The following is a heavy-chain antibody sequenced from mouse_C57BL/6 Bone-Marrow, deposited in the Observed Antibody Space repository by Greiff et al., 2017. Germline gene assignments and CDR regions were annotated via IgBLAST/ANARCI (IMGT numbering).Heavy chain of an antibody. CDR3: ARRGTFAY. V-gene: IGHV5-6*02. CDR2: ISSGGSYT. CDR1: GFTFSSYG. Sequence: EVMLVESGGDLVKPGGSLKLSCAASGFTFSSYGMSWVRQTPDKRLEWVATISSGGSYTYYPDSVKGRFTISRDNAKNTLYLQMSSLKSEDTAMYYCARRGTFAYWGQGTLVTVSA. D-gene: IGHD2-14*01. J-gene: IGHJ3*01.